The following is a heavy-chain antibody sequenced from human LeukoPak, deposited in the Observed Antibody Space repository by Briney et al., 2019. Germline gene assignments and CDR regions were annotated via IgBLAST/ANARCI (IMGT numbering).Heavy chain of an antibody. V-gene: IGHV1-69*13. D-gene: IGHD4-17*01. J-gene: IGHJ5*02. CDR3: ARDDYGDSKGRFDP. Sequence: SVKVSCKASGGTFSSYAISWVRQAPGQGLEWMGGIIPIFGTANYAQKFQGRVTITADESTSTAYMELRSLRSDDTAVYYCARDDYGDSKGRFDPWGQGTLVTVSS. CDR2: IIPIFGTA. CDR1: GGTFSSYA.